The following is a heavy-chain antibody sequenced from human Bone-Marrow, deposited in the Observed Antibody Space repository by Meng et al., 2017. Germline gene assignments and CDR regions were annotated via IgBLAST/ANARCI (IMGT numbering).Heavy chain of an antibody. J-gene: IGHJ5*02. CDR2: IIPIFGTA. V-gene: IGHV1-69*06. CDR3: ARESSGWYGRWFDP. Sequence: SVKVSCKASGGTFSSYAISWVRQAPGQGLEWMGGIIPIFGTANYAQKFQGRVTITADKSTSTAYMELSSLRSEDTAVYYCARESSGWYGRWFDPWGQGILVTVSS. D-gene: IGHD6-19*01. CDR1: GGTFSSYA.